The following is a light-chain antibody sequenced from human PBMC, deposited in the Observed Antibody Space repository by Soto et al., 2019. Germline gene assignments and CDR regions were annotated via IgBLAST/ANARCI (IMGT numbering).Light chain of an antibody. V-gene: IGKV3-20*01. J-gene: IGKJ1*01. CDR2: DAS. Sequence: EIVLTQSPGTLSLSPGERATLSCRASQSVSSSYLAWYQQKPGQAPRLLIYDASSRATGIPDRFSGSGSGTDFILTISRLEREDFAVYYCQQYGNSPWTFGQGTKVEIK. CDR1: QSVSSSY. CDR3: QQYGNSPWT.